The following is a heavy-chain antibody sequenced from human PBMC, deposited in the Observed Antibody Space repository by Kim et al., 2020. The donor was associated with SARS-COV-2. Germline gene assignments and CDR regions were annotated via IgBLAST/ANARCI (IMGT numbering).Heavy chain of an antibody. V-gene: IGHV1-18*01. CDR2: ISAYNGNT. D-gene: IGHD7-27*01. CDR3: ARAPKFDWGSVWTVDY. Sequence: ASVKVSCKASGYTFTSYGISWVRQAPGQGLEWMGWISAYNGNTNYAQKLQGRVTMTTDTSTSTAYMELRSLRSDDTAVYYCARAPKFDWGSVWTVDYWGQGTLVTVSS. J-gene: IGHJ4*02. CDR1: GYTFTSYG.